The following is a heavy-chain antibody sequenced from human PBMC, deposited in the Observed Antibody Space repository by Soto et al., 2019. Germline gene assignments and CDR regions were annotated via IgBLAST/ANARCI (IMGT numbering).Heavy chain of an antibody. D-gene: IGHD6-13*01. V-gene: IGHV4-31*03. CDR2: IHHSGST. CDR1: GDSISGEGWY. CDR3: ARAWAATAGWANWFAL. J-gene: IGHJ5*02. Sequence: QVQLQESGPGLVEPSQTLSLTCTVSGDSISGEGWYWSWIRQYSGRGLEWIGYIHHSGSTYSNPSLKSRVSISVDTSKTQFSLKLTSVTAADTAVYYCARAWAATAGWANWFALWGQGTLVTVSS.